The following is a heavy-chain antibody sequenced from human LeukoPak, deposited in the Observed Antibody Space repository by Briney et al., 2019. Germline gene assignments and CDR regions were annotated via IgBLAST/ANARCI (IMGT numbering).Heavy chain of an antibody. CDR2: ISDAGTST. Sequence: GGSLRLSCVRLYAMNWVRQAPGKGLEWVSSISDAGTSTYCADSVKGRFTLSRDNSKSTVFLQMNSLRAEDTAVYYCAKDRGPFVAIDNNWLDPWGQGTLVTVSS. D-gene: IGHD3-3*02. CDR1: RLYA. CDR3: AKDRGPFVAIDNNWLDP. V-gene: IGHV3-23*01. J-gene: IGHJ5*02.